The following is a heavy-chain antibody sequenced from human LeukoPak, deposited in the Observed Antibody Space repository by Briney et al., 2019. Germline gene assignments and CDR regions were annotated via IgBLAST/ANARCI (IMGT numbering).Heavy chain of an antibody. D-gene: IGHD3-10*01. CDR1: GFTFSSYS. CDR2: ISSSSSYI. J-gene: IGHJ4*02. V-gene: IGHV3-21*01. CDR3: AREKYYYGSGSYQTLYYFDY. Sequence: GGSLRLSCAASGFTFSSYSMNWVRQAPGKGLEWVSSISSSSSYIYYADSVKGRFTISRDNAKNSLYLQMNSLRAEDTAVYYCAREKYYYGSGSYQTLYYFDYWGQGTLVTVSS.